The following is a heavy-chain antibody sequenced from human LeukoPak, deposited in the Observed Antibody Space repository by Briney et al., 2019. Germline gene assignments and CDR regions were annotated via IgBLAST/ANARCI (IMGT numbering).Heavy chain of an antibody. CDR1: GFTFSSYA. D-gene: IGHD2-2*02. Sequence: GGSLRLSCAASGFTFSSYAMSWVRQAPGKGLEWVSAISGSGGSTYYADSVKGRFTISRDNSKNTLYLQMKSLRAEDTAVYYCAKNGEYQLLYPYYFDYWGQGTLVTVSS. V-gene: IGHV3-23*01. J-gene: IGHJ4*02. CDR2: ISGSGGST. CDR3: AKNGEYQLLYPYYFDY.